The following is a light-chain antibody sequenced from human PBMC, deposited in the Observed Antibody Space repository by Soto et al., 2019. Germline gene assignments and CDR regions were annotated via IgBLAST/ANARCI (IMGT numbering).Light chain of an antibody. CDR1: QSISSW. J-gene: IGKJ1*01. CDR2: KAS. V-gene: IGKV1-5*03. CDR3: QQYNNNPWT. Sequence: DIQMTQSPSTLSASLGDRVTITCRASQSISSWLAWYQQKPGKAPKLLIYKASSLESGVPSRFSGSGSGTELTLPISSLQPDDFATYYCQQYNNNPWTFGQGTKVEIK.